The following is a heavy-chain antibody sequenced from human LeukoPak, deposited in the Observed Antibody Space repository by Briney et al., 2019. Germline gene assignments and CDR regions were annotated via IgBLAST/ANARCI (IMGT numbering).Heavy chain of an antibody. CDR1: GFTFSSYG. Sequence: GGSLRLSCAASGFTFSSYGMHWVRQAPGKGLEWVAVISYDGSNKYYADSVKGRFTISRDNAKNSLYLQMNSLRAEDTALYYCAREEYSSSGSFDPWGQGTLVTVSS. D-gene: IGHD6-6*01. CDR3: AREEYSSSGSFDP. J-gene: IGHJ5*02. CDR2: ISYDGSNK. V-gene: IGHV3-30*03.